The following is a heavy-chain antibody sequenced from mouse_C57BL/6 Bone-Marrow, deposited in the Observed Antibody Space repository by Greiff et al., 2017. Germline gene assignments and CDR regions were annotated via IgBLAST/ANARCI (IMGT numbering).Heavy chain of an antibody. V-gene: IGHV1-81*01. CDR1: GYTFTSYG. CDR3: ARSDYYVCMDY. J-gene: IGHJ4*01. D-gene: IGHD1-1*01. Sequence: QVQLKQSGAELARPGASVKLSCKASGYTFTSYGISWVKQRTGQGLEWIGEIYPRSGNTYYNEKFKGKATLTADKSSSTAYMELRSLTSEDPAVYFCARSDYYVCMDYWGQGTSVTVSS. CDR2: IYPRSGNT.